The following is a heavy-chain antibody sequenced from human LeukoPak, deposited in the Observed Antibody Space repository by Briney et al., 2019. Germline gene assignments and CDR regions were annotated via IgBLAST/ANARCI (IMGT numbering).Heavy chain of an antibody. Sequence: SVKVSCKASGGTFSSYAISWVRQAPGQGLEWMGGIIPIFGTANYAQKFQGRVTITADESTSTAYMELSSLRSEDTAVYYCASAVGIFGVAPHYYYMDVWGKGTTVTVSS. CDR3: ASAVGIFGVAPHYYYMDV. CDR1: GGTFSSYA. J-gene: IGHJ6*03. V-gene: IGHV1-69*13. CDR2: IIPIFGTA. D-gene: IGHD3-3*01.